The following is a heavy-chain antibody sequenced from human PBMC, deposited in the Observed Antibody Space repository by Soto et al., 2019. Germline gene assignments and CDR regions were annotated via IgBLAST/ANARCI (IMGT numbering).Heavy chain of an antibody. CDR1: GFTFGDYA. D-gene: IGHD2-15*01. Sequence: GGSLRLSCPASGFTFGDYAMSWFRQAPGKGLEWVGFIRSKAYGGTTEYAASVKGRFTISRDDSKSIAYLQMNSLKTEDTAVYYCTRDRMRYCSGGSCYGDYYYYYYMDVWGKGTTVTVSS. CDR2: IRSKAYGGTT. CDR3: TRDRMRYCSGGSCYGDYYYYYYMDV. J-gene: IGHJ6*03. V-gene: IGHV3-49*03.